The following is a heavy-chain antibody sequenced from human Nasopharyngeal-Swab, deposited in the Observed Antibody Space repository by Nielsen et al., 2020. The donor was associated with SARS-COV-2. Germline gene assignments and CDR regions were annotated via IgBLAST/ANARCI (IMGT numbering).Heavy chain of an antibody. V-gene: IGHV1-46*01. CDR3: ARGTQSAFYDYVWGSNPLGGNY. Sequence: WVRQAPGQGLEWMGIINPSGGSTSYAQKFQGRVTMTRDTSTSTVYMELSSQRSEDTAVYYCARGTQSAFYDYVWGSNPLGGNYWGQGTLVTVSS. CDR2: INPSGGST. D-gene: IGHD3-16*01. J-gene: IGHJ4*02.